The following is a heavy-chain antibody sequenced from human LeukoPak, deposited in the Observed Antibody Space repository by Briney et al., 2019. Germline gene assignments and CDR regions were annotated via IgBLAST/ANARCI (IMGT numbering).Heavy chain of an antibody. V-gene: IGHV1-2*02. CDR1: GYTFTAYY. J-gene: IGHJ5*02. D-gene: IGHD2-21*02. Sequence: ASVTVSCKASGYTFTAYYIHWVRQAPGQGLEWMGWINPNSGDTAYAQHFQGRVTMTRDTSISTAYMQLSSLRSDDTAVYYCARDRLVVAPIFSLNWFDPWGQGTLVTVSS. CDR3: ARDRLVVAPIFSLNWFDP. CDR2: INPNSGDT.